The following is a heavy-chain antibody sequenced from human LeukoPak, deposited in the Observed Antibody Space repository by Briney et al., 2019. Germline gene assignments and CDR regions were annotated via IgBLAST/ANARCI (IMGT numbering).Heavy chain of an antibody. J-gene: IGHJ6*02. D-gene: IGHD3-10*01. CDR2: LYPSGST. CDR3: ARQRYYGSGSYSSGYYYGMDV. Sequence: SETLSLTCSVSGGSINSGYWSWIRQPPGKGLEWIGLLYPSGSTNYNPSLKSRVTISVDTSGTQFSLKLSSVTAADTAVYYCARQRYYGSGSYSSGYYYGMDVWGQGATVTVSS. V-gene: IGHV4-59*08. CDR1: GGSINSGY.